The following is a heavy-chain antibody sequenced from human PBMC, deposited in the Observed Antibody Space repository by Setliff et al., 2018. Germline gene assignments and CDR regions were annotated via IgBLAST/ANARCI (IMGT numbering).Heavy chain of an antibody. J-gene: IGHJ4*02. Sequence: WTRQAPGKGLEWISYIHDSGNPTYYADSVKGRFTVSRDNAKNSLYLQMTSLRAEDTAIYYCARTTGYRLEGDFDYWGQGTLVTVSS. CDR2: IHDSGNPT. V-gene: IGHV3-11*01. CDR3: ARTTGYRLEGDFDY. D-gene: IGHD3-16*01.